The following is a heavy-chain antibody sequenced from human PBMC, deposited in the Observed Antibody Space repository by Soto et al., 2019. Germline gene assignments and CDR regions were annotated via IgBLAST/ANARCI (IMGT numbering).Heavy chain of an antibody. CDR2: VSGNGLST. CDR1: GFTFSSYA. D-gene: IGHD3-10*01. Sequence: EVQLLESGGGLIQPGGSLRLSCAASGFTFSSYALSWVRQAPGKGLQCVSTVSGNGLSTYYADSVKGRFTISRHNSRNSLYLQMNSLRAEDTAVYYCAKVKGSGSGLDYFYYYGMYVWGQGTTVTVSS. J-gene: IGHJ6*02. V-gene: IGHV3-23*01. CDR3: AKVKGSGSGLDYFYYYGMYV.